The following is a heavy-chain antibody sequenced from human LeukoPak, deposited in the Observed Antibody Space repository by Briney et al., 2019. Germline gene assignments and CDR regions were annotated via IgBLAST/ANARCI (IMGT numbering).Heavy chain of an antibody. V-gene: IGHV3-66*01. D-gene: IGHD3-10*01. CDR2: IYSGGST. CDR3: ARILSAGSGTTNWFDP. J-gene: IGHJ5*02. Sequence: RPGGSLRLSCAASEFSVGSNYMTWVRQAPGKGLEWVSLIYSGGSTYYADSVKGRFTISRDNSKNTLYLQMNSLRAEDTAVYYCARILSAGSGTTNWFDPWGQGTLVTVSS. CDR1: EFSVGSNY.